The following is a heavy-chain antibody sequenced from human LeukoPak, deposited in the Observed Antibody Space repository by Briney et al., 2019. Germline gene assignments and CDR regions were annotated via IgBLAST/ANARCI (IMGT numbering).Heavy chain of an antibody. Sequence: PGGSLRLSCAASGFNVSSNYMSWVRQAPGKGLEWVSVIYSGGSTYYADSVKGRFTISRDNSKNTLYLQMNSLRAEDTAVYYCARDDWGFGELLGPGDAFDIWGQGTMVTVSS. CDR1: GFNVSSNY. CDR3: ARDDWGFGELLGPGDAFDI. J-gene: IGHJ3*02. V-gene: IGHV3-53*01. CDR2: IYSGGST. D-gene: IGHD3-10*01.